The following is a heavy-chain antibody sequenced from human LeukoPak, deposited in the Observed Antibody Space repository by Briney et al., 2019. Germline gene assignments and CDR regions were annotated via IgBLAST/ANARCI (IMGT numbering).Heavy chain of an antibody. CDR3: ATRYYDSSSSIDR. Sequence: ASVKVSCKVSGYSLTELSMHWVRQAPGKGLEWMGGFDPEDGETIYTQKFQGRVTMTEDTSTDTAYMELSSLRPEDTAVYYCATRYYDSSSSIDRWGQGTLVTVSS. CDR2: FDPEDGET. CDR1: GYSLTELS. V-gene: IGHV1-24*01. D-gene: IGHD3-22*01. J-gene: IGHJ5*02.